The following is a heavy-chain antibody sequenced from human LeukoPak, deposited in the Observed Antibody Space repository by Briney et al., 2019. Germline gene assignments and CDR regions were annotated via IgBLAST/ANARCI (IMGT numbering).Heavy chain of an antibody. CDR2: INTNTGNP. CDR3: ARDRPPYCSSTSCYTFFDY. CDR1: GYTFTSYY. J-gene: IGHJ4*02. D-gene: IGHD2-2*02. V-gene: IGHV7-4-1*02. Sequence: GASVKVSCTASGYTFTSYYMHWVRQAPGQGLEWMGWINTNTGNPTYAQGFTGRFVFSLDTSVSTAYLQISSLKAEDTAVYYCARDRPPYCSSTSCYTFFDYWGQGTLVTVSS.